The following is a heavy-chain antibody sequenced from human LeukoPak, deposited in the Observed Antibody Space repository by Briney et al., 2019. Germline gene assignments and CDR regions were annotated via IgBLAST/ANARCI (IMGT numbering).Heavy chain of an antibody. Sequence: AGGSLRLSCAASGFTFDDYAMYWVRQTPGKGLEWVSGISWNSGSIGYADSVKGRFTISRDNAKNSLYLQMKSLRAEDTAMYYCARGKTSQNIVTRKTYNWFDPWGQGTLVTVSS. D-gene: IGHD2/OR15-2a*01. CDR2: ISWNSGSI. V-gene: IGHV3-9*01. J-gene: IGHJ5*02. CDR1: GFTFDDYA. CDR3: ARGKTSQNIVTRKTYNWFDP.